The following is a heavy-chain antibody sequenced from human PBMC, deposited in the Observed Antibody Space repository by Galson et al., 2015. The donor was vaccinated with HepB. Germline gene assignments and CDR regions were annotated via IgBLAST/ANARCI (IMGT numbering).Heavy chain of an antibody. CDR1: GGTFSSYA. J-gene: IGHJ6*02. CDR2: IIPIFGTA. D-gene: IGHD2-21*01. V-gene: IGHV1-69*13. Sequence: SVKVSCKASGGTFSSYAISWVRQAPGEGLEWMGGIIPIFGTANYAQKFQGRVTITADESTSTAYMKLRSVTAADTAVYYCVRDRPIRDYGVDVWGQGTTVTVS. CDR3: VRDRPIRDYGVDV.